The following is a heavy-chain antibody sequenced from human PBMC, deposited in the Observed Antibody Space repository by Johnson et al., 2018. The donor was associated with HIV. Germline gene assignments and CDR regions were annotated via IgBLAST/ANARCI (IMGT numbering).Heavy chain of an antibody. D-gene: IGHD2-21*02. Sequence: VQLVESGGGVVRPGGSLRLSCAASGFTFDDYGMSWVRQAPGKGLEWVSGINWNGGSTGYADSVKGRFTISRDNSKNTLYLQMGSLRAEDMAVYYCARKVVTADDAFDIWGQGTMVTVSS. J-gene: IGHJ3*02. CDR3: ARKVVTADDAFDI. CDR2: INWNGGST. CDR1: GFTFDDYG. V-gene: IGHV3-20*04.